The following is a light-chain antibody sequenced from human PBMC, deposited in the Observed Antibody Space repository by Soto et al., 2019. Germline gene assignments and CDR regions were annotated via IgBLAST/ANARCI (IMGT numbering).Light chain of an antibody. J-gene: IGKJ4*01. CDR1: QSVSSSY. CDR3: QEYNNLPLT. CDR2: GAS. V-gene: IGKV3-15*01. Sequence: EIVLTQSPGTLSLSQGERATPSCRSSQSVSSSYLGWYEQKPGRAPGLLIYGASTRATGIPARFSGSGSGTEFTLTISSLQSEDFAVYYCQEYNNLPLTFGGGTKLDIK.